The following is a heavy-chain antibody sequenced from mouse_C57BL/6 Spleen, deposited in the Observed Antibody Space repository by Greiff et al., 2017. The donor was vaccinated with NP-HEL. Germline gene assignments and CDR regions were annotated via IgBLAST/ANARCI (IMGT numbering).Heavy chain of an antibody. CDR2: INPNNGGT. CDR3: ADSVTTVVAPYFDY. Sequence: EVQLQESGPELVKPGASLKIPCKASGYTFTDYNLAWVKQSHGKSLEWIGDINPNNGGTIYTQNFKGKATLTVDKSSTTAYMEVRSLTSEDTADYYCADSVTTVVAPYFDYWGQGTTLTVSS. J-gene: IGHJ2*01. V-gene: IGHV1-18*01. CDR1: GYTFTDYN. D-gene: IGHD1-1*01.